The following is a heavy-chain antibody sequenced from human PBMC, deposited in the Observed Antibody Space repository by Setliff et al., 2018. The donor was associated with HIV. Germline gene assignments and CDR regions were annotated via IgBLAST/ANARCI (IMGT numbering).Heavy chain of an antibody. CDR2: SNHSGST. CDR3: ARGGGREQMATPFDY. Sequence: GWACRGYYWGWIRQPPGKGLEWIGVSNHSGSTNYNPSLKSLVTISVDTSKNQFSLKLSSVTAADTAVYYCARGGGREQMATPFDYWGQGTLVTVSS. D-gene: IGHD5-12*01. V-gene: IGHV4-34*01. CDR1: GWACRGYY. J-gene: IGHJ4*02.